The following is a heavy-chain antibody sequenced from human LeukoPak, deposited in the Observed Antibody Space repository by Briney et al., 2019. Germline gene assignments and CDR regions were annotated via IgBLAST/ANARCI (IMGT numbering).Heavy chain of an antibody. D-gene: IGHD3-9*01. CDR1: GYTFTGYY. Sequence: ASVKVSCKATGYTFTGYYMHWERQAPGQGLEWLGWINPNSGGTNYAQKFQGRVTMTRDTSISTAYMELSRLRSDDTAVYYCARVHYDILTGYYFFDYWGQGTLVTVSS. CDR2: INPNSGGT. J-gene: IGHJ4*02. V-gene: IGHV1-2*02. CDR3: ARVHYDILTGYYFFDY.